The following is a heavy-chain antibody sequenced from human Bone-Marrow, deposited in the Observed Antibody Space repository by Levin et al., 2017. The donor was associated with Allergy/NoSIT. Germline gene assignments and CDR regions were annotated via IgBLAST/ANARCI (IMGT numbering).Heavy chain of an antibody. V-gene: IGHV1-18*01. D-gene: IGHD5-12*01. Sequence: GESLKISCKSSGYTFTKYGISWVRQAPGQGLEWMGWISPYNGDRLYAQNFQGRVTMTTDTSTTTTYMELRSLRSDDTAVYYCARDRYSAYVDAFDIWSQGTMVTVSS. CDR1: GYTFTKYG. J-gene: IGHJ3*02. CDR2: ISPYNGDR. CDR3: ARDRYSAYVDAFDI.